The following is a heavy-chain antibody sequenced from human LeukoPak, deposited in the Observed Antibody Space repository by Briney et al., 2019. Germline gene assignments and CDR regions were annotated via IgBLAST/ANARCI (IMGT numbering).Heavy chain of an antibody. CDR1: GFTFSSYW. CDR2: IKRDGSEK. J-gene: IGHJ3*02. CDR3: ARDRSSGWYDPADI. Sequence: PGGSLRLSCAASGFTFSSYWMSWVRQAPGKGREWVANIKRDGSEKYYVDSVKGRFTISRDNAKNSLYLQMNSMRAEDTAVYYCARDRSSGWYDPADIWGQGTMVTVSS. V-gene: IGHV3-7*01. D-gene: IGHD6-19*01.